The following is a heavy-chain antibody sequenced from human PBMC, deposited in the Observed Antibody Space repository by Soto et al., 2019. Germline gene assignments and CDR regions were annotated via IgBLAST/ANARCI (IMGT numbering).Heavy chain of an antibody. J-gene: IGHJ4*02. D-gene: IGHD3-22*01. CDR1: GGSISSGDYY. Sequence: QVQLQESGPGLVKPSQTLSLTCTVSGGSISSGDYYWSWIRQPPGKGLEWIGYIYYSGSTYYNPSLKGRVTISVDTSKNQSSLKLSSVTAADTAVYYCARAYYYDSSGYYPTYFDYWGQGTLVTVSS. CDR2: IYYSGST. V-gene: IGHV4-30-4*01. CDR3: ARAYYYDSSGYYPTYFDY.